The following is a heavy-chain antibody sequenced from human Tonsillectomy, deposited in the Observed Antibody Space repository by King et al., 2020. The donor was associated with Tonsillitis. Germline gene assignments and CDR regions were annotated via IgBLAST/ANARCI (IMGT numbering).Heavy chain of an antibody. D-gene: IGHD1-26*01. CDR3: ARDGRLLFY. CDR1: GFTFSSYW. J-gene: IGHJ4*02. V-gene: IGHV3-7*01. Sequence: VQLVESGGGLVQPGGSLRLSCTASGFTFSSYWMSWVRQAPGKGLEWVANINPDGGEENYVDSVRGRFTISRDNAKNSLYLQMQGLRVEDTAVYYCARDGRLLFYRGQGTLVTVSS. CDR2: INPDGGEE.